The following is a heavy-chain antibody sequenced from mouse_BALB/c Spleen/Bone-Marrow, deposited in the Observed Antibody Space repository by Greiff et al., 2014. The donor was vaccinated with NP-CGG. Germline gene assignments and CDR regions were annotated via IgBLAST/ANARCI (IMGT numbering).Heavy chain of an antibody. CDR1: GFTFSSFG. J-gene: IGHJ2*01. D-gene: IGHD4-1*01. Sequence: EVQGVESGGGLAQPGGSRKLSCAASGFTFSSFGMHWVRQTPEKGLEWVAYISSGSSTIYYADTVKGRFTISRDNPKNTLFLQVTSLRSEDTAMYYCTRGGNWDDFDYWGQGTTLTVSS. V-gene: IGHV5-17*02. CDR3: TRGGNWDDFDY. CDR2: ISSGSSTI.